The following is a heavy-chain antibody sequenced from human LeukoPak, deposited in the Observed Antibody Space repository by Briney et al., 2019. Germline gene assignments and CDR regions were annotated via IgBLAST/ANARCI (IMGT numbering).Heavy chain of an antibody. Sequence: GGSLRLSCAASGFTFDDYGMSWVRQAPGKGLEWVSGINWNGGTTGYADSVKGRFTISRDNAKNSLYLQMNSLRAEDTALYYCARAVPRYDFWSGYFDYWGQGTLVTVSS. V-gene: IGHV3-20*04. CDR2: INWNGGTT. D-gene: IGHD3-3*01. CDR3: ARAVPRYDFWSGYFDY. CDR1: GFTFDDYG. J-gene: IGHJ4*02.